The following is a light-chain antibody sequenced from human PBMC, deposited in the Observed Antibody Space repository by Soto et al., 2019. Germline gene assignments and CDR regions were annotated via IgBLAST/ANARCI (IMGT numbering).Light chain of an antibody. Sequence: QSVLTQPPSASGTPGKRGTISCSGSRPSIGSNHVYWYQPLPGMSPQLLIYTNKQRPSGVPDRFSASKSGTSASLAISGRRSEDEAEYDGAAWHDSLIGVIFGGGTKLTVL. CDR1: RPSIGSNH. CDR3: AAWHDSLIGVI. J-gene: IGLJ2*01. V-gene: IGLV1-47*02. CDR2: TNK.